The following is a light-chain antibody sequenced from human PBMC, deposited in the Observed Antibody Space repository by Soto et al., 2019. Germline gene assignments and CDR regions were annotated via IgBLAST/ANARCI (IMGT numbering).Light chain of an antibody. CDR2: DVS. V-gene: IGLV2-14*01. CDR3: SSYSSSSTPVV. CDR1: SSDVGGYNY. J-gene: IGLJ2*01. Sequence: QSALTQPASVSGSPGQSITISCTGTSSDVGGYNYVSWYQQHPGKAPKLMIYDVSNRPSGVSNRFSGSKSGNTASLTISGLHAEDEADYYCSSYSSSSTPVVFGGGTQLTVL.